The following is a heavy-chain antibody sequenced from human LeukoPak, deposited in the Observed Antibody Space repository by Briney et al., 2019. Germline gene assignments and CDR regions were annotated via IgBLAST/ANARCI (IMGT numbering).Heavy chain of an antibody. D-gene: IGHD2-21*01. CDR3: AREGPDCGGDCYYDY. V-gene: IGHV3-30*02. CDR1: GFTFSSYG. J-gene: IGHJ4*02. CDR2: IRYDGSNQ. Sequence: GGSLRLSCAASGFTFSSYGMHWVRQAPGKGLEWVAFIRYDGSNQYYADSVKGRFTISRDNSKNTLYLQMNSLRAEDTAVYYCAREGPDCGGDCYYDYWGQGTLVTVSS.